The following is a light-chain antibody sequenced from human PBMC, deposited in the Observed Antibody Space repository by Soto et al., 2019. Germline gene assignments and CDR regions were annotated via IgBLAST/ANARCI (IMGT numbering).Light chain of an antibody. CDR1: SSDVGGYNY. CDR2: EVS. J-gene: IGLJ1*01. Sequence: QSALTQPASVSGSPGQSITISCTGTSSDVGGYNYVSWYQQHPGKAPKVMIYEVSNRPSGVSNRFSGSKSGNTASLTISGLQAEDEADYYCSSYTSSSTYVFGTGTKLTVL. V-gene: IGLV2-14*01. CDR3: SSYTSSSTYV.